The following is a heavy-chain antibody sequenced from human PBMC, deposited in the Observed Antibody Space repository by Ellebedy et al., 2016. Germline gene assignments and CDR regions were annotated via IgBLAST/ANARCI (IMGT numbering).Heavy chain of an antibody. CDR3: ARDFEMATESAPDFDY. V-gene: IGHV3-21*01. CDR1: GFTFSSYS. J-gene: IGHJ4*02. Sequence: GGSLRLSCAASGFTFSSYSMNWVRQAPGKGLEWVSSISSSSSYIYYADSVKGRFTISRDNAKNSLYLQMNSLRAEDTAVYYCARDFEMATESAPDFDYWGQGTLVTVSS. CDR2: ISSSSSYI. D-gene: IGHD5-24*01.